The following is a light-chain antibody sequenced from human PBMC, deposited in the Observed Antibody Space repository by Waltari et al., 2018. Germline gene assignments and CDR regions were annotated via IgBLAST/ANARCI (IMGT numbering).Light chain of an antibody. CDR3: QQYDNLPLT. V-gene: IGKV1-33*01. CDR1: QDISNY. Sequence: DFQMTQSPSSLSASVGDRVTITCQASQDISNYFNWYQQKPGKAPKLLIYDASNLETGVPSRFSGSGSGTDFTFTISSLQPEDIATYYCQQYDNLPLTFGPGTKVNIK. CDR2: DAS. J-gene: IGKJ3*01.